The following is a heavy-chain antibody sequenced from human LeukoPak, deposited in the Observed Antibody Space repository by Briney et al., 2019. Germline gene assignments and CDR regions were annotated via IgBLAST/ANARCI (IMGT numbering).Heavy chain of an antibody. Sequence: SETLSLTCTVSGGSISSSSYYWGWIRQPPGKGLEWIGNIYHSGSTYYNPSLKSRVTISVDTSKNQFSLKLSSVTAADTAVYYCARDGGGIVVVPTTRREYYFDFWGQGTLVTVSS. D-gene: IGHD2-2*01. CDR3: ARDGGGIVVVPTTRREYYFDF. J-gene: IGHJ4*02. CDR1: GGSISSSSYY. CDR2: IYHSGST. V-gene: IGHV4-39*07.